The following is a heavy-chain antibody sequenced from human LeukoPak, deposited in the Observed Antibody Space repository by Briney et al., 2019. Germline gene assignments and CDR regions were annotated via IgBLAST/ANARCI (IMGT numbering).Heavy chain of an antibody. CDR2: VYYIGKP. CDR1: GGSISDYF. V-gene: IGHV4-59*12. CDR3: ARRFRTGGDLHHDAYDV. D-gene: IGHD3-16*01. J-gene: IGHJ3*01. Sequence: PSETLSLTCSASGGSISDYFWGWIRQPPGKGLEWIGHVYYIGKPTCSPSLESPVSISVDTSKNQFSLELTSVTAADTAVYYCARRFRTGGDLHHDAYDVWGQGTVVTVSS.